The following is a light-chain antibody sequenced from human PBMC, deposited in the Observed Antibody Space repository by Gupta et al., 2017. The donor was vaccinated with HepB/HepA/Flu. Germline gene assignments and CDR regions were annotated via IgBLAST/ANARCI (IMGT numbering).Light chain of an antibody. CDR1: QSITTW. J-gene: IGKJ3*01. Sequence: DIQMTQSPSTLSASVGDRVIIPCRASQSITTWLAWYQQKPGKAPKLLMYKASSLESGVPSRFSGSGSGTEFTLTISSLQPDDFATYYCQHYNNYLFTFGPGTKVDIK. V-gene: IGKV1-5*03. CDR3: QHYNNYLFT. CDR2: KAS.